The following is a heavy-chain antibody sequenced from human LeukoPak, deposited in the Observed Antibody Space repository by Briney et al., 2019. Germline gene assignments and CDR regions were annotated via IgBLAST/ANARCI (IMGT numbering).Heavy chain of an antibody. J-gene: IGHJ5*02. V-gene: IGHV3-30-3*01. CDR1: GFTFSSYA. CDR3: ARGGRYLRDWFDP. Sequence: PGGSLRLSCAASGFTFSSYAMHWVRQAPGKGLEWVAVISYDGSNKYYADSVKGRFTISRDNSKNTLYLQMNSLRAEDTAVYYCARGGRYLRDWFDPWGQGTLVTVSS. D-gene: IGHD3-16*01. CDR2: ISYDGSNK.